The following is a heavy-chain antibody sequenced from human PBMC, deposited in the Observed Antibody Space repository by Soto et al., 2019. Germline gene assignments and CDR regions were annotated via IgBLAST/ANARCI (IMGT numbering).Heavy chain of an antibody. CDR2: INANSGGT. CDR1: GYTFIGYY. Sequence: ASVKVSCKASGYTFIGYYMHWVRQAPGQGLEWMGWINANSGGTNYAQKFKGRVTMTRDTSTSTAYMDLSSLRSDDTAVYYCAPSRLTIFGPLDVWGQGTTVTVS. J-gene: IGHJ6*02. CDR3: APSRLTIFGPLDV. D-gene: IGHD3-3*01. V-gene: IGHV1-2*02.